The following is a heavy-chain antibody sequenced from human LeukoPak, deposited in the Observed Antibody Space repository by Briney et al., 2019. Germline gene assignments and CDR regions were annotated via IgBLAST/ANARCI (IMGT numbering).Heavy chain of an antibody. CDR2: VTGGGGTT. J-gene: IGHJ3*02. CDR1: GFTFRSYS. D-gene: IGHD3-10*01. Sequence: GASLRLSCAASGFTFRSYSMSWVRQPPGKGLEWVSTVTGGGGTTYYAHSMKGRFTTARNNTKHTEYLQMNSLRAEDKAVYFCANQEPCYNAGLSRVTDAFDIWGHGTMVSVSS. CDR3: ANQEPCYNAGLSRVTDAFDI. V-gene: IGHV3-23*01.